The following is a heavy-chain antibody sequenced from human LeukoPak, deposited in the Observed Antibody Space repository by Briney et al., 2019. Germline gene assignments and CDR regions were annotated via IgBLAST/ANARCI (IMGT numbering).Heavy chain of an antibody. V-gene: IGHV1-18*01. CDR1: GYTFTSYG. Sequence: ASVKVSCKASGYTFTSYGISWVRQAPGQGLEWMGWMSAYNGNTNYAQKLQGRVTMTTDTSTSTAYMELRSLRSDDTAVYYCARDGSSGYYRYYYYGMDVWGQGTTVTVSS. J-gene: IGHJ6*02. CDR2: MSAYNGNT. D-gene: IGHD3-22*01. CDR3: ARDGSSGYYRYYYYGMDV.